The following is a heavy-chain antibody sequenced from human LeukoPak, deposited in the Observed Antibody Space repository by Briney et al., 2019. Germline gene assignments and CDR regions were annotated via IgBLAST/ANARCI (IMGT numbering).Heavy chain of an antibody. CDR2: ISSSSSYI. CDR3: ARDGSSWYKNGMDV. V-gene: IGHV3-21*01. D-gene: IGHD6-13*01. Sequence: GGSLRLSCAASGFTFSSYSMNRVRQAPGKGLEWVSSISSSSSYIYYADSVKGRFTISRDNAKNSLYLQMNSLRAEDTAVYYCARDGSSWYKNGMDVWGKGTTVTVSS. J-gene: IGHJ6*04. CDR1: GFTFSSYS.